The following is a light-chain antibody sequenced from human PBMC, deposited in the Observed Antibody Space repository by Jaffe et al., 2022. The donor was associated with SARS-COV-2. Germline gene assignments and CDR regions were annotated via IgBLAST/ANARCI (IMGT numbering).Light chain of an antibody. CDR1: QGISSW. J-gene: IGKJ4*01. Sequence: DIQMTQSPSSVSASVGDRVTITCRASQGISSWLAWYQQKAGKAPKLLMHSTSSLQSGVPSRFSGSGSGTEFTLTISSLQPEDFATYYCQQGHSFPLTFGGGTKVEIK. CDR3: QQGHSFPLT. V-gene: IGKV1-12*01. CDR2: STS.